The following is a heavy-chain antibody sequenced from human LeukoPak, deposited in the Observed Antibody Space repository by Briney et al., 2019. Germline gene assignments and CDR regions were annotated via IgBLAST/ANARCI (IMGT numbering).Heavy chain of an antibody. CDR2: IYYGGTT. CDR1: GGSFSGYY. J-gene: IGHJ5*02. D-gene: IGHD2-2*01. CDR3: AKGGYQLLYWFDP. Sequence: PSETLSLTCAVYGGSFSGYYWSWIRQPPGKGLEWIGYIYYGGTTNYNPSLKSRVTISVDTSKNQFSLKLSSVTAADTAVYYCAKGGYQLLYWFDPWGQGTLVTVSS. V-gene: IGHV4-59*12.